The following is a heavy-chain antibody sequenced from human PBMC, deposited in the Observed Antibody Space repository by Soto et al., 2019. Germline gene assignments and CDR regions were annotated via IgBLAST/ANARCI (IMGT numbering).Heavy chain of an antibody. CDR1: GGSITSVDHY. D-gene: IGHD6-6*01. Sequence: SETLSLTCSVSGGSITSVDHYWSWIRQPPGKGLEWIGYIYYSGSTYYNPSLKSRVTISIDTSRNQFSLKLSSVTAADTAVYYCARSPYSSSSLDWFDPRGQGMLVTVSS. V-gene: IGHV4-30-4*01. J-gene: IGHJ5*02. CDR3: ARSPYSSSSLDWFDP. CDR2: IYYSGST.